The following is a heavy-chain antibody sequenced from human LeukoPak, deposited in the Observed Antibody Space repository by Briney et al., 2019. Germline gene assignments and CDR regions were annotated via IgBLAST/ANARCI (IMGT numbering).Heavy chain of an antibody. V-gene: IGHV5-51*01. J-gene: IGHJ6*03. Sequence: GESLKISCKASGYSFTTYWIVWVRQMPGKGLEWMGIIYPGDSVVRYSPSFQGQVTISVDRSISTAYLQWSSLKASDTAMYFCARAIDGYNYGYYYMDVWGKGTTITV. D-gene: IGHD5-24*01. CDR3: ARAIDGYNYGYYYMDV. CDR1: GYSFTTYW. CDR2: IYPGDSVV.